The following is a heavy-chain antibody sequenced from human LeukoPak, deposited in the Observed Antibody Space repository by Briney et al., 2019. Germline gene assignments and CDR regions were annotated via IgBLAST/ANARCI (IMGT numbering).Heavy chain of an antibody. J-gene: IGHJ4*02. CDR1: GFTFDDYA. Sequence: GGSLRLSCAASGFTFDDYAMHWVRQAPGKGLEWVSGISWNSGSIGYADSVKGRFTISRDNAKNSLYLQMNGLRAEDTALYYCAKGSHDSSGYFLFDYWGQGTLVTVSS. CDR2: ISWNSGSI. V-gene: IGHV3-9*01. CDR3: AKGSHDSSGYFLFDY. D-gene: IGHD3-22*01.